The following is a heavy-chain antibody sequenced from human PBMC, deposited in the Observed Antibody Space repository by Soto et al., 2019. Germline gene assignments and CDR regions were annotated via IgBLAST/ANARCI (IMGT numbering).Heavy chain of an antibody. Sequence: SETLSLTCTVSGGSISSGGYYWSWLRQHPGKGLEWIGYIYHSGSTYYNPSLESRVTISVDTSKNQFSLKLRSVTAADTAVYYCARTDIVVVPAAKGHFYGLDVWGQGTTVTVSS. CDR1: GGSISSGGYY. CDR3: ARTDIVVVPAAKGHFYGLDV. CDR2: IYHSGST. D-gene: IGHD2-2*01. V-gene: IGHV4-31*03. J-gene: IGHJ6*02.